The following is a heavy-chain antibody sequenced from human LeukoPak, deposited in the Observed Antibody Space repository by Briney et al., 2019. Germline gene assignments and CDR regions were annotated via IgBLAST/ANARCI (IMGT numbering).Heavy chain of an antibody. Sequence: GGSLRLSCAASGLTFSSYAMSWVRRAPGKGLQWVSAISVTGGSTYYADSVKGRFTISRDDAKNTLFLQMNSLRAEDTAVYYCATSGIGHYYFDFWGQGALVTVSS. D-gene: IGHD3-3*01. CDR1: GLTFSSYA. J-gene: IGHJ4*02. V-gene: IGHV3-23*01. CDR2: ISVTGGST. CDR3: ATSGIGHYYFDF.